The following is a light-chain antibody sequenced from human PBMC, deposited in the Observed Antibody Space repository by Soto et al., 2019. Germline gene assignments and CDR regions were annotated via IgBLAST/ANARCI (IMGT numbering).Light chain of an antibody. CDR1: QSVSNSF. CDR2: GAS. CDR3: QHYGTSQGIT. Sequence: EIVLTQSPGTLSLSPGERATLSRRASQSVSNSFLAWYQQAPGQAPRLLMYGASSRATGIPDRFSGSGSGTDFTLTISRLDPEDFAVYYCQHYGTSQGITFGQGTRLEIK. J-gene: IGKJ5*01. V-gene: IGKV3-20*01.